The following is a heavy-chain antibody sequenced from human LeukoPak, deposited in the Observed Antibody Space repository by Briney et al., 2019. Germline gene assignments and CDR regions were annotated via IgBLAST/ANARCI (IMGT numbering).Heavy chain of an antibody. CDR3: AREPLGMDV. CDR1: GYTFTGYY. J-gene: IGHJ6*02. Sequence: ASVKVSCKASGYTFTGYYMHWARHAPGQGLEWMGWINPNSVGTNYAQKFQGRVTMTRDTSISTAYMGLSRLRSDDTAVYYCAREPLGMDVWDQGTMVIVSS. V-gene: IGHV1-2*02. CDR2: INPNSVGT.